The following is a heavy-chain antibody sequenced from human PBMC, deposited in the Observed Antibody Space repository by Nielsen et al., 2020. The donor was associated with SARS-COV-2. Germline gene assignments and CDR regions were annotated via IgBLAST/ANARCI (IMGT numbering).Heavy chain of an antibody. Sequence: GESLKISCKASGYIFTNYWIAWVRQMPGKDLEWMGITYPGGSDTRYSPSFQGQVTISVDKSISTAYLLLSSLKASDTAMYYCARHPQDYGMDVWGQGTTVTVSS. J-gene: IGHJ6*02. V-gene: IGHV5-51*01. CDR1: GYIFTNYW. CDR3: ARHPQDYGMDV. CDR2: TYPGGSDT.